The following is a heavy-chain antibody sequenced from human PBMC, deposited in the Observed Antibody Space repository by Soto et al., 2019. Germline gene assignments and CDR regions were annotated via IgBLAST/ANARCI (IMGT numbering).Heavy chain of an antibody. CDR3: VRGSYGWSGMDV. V-gene: IGHV3-74*01. J-gene: IGHJ6*02. Sequence: EVQLVESGGALVQPGGSLRLSCAASGFTFSEHWMYWIRQAPGKGLVWVSRVSRDGTVTYYEDSVKGRFTIFRDNTKNTVYLEMDSLRADDTGEYYWVRGSYGWSGMDVWGQGTTVTVSS. CDR1: GFTFSEHW. CDR2: VSRDGTVT. D-gene: IGHD3-3*01.